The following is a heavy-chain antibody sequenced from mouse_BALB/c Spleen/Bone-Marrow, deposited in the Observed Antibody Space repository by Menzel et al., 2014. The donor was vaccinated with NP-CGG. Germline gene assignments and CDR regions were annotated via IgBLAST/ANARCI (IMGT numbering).Heavy chain of an antibody. CDR2: INPYNGVT. Sequence: EVQLQQSGPELVKPGASVKISCKASGYSFSDYYMHWVELSHVRDLEWIGRINPYNGVTSYKQNFKDKASLTVDKSSSTAYMELHSLTSEDSAVYYCARGSYYGSRSFAYWGQGTLVTVSA. J-gene: IGHJ3*01. CDR1: GYSFSDYY. V-gene: IGHV1-26*01. CDR3: ARGSYYGSRSFAY. D-gene: IGHD1-1*01.